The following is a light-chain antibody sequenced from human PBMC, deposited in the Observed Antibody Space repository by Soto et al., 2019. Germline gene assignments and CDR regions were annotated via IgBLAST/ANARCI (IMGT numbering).Light chain of an antibody. Sequence: DIQMTQSPSSLSASVGDRVTITCRATQTISTYLNWYQHKPGKAPKLLIYAASSLQSGVPSRFSGSGSGTDFTLTISSLQPEDFASYYCQQSYSIPFTFGTGTKVDIK. CDR1: QTISTY. V-gene: IGKV1-39*01. CDR2: AAS. CDR3: QQSYSIPFT. J-gene: IGKJ3*01.